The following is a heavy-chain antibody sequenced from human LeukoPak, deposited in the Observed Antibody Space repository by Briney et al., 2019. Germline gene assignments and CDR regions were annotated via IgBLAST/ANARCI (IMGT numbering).Heavy chain of an antibody. J-gene: IGHJ4*02. D-gene: IGHD6-19*01. CDR2: IYYSGST. CDR1: GGSISSYY. Sequence: SETLSLTCTVSGGSISSYYWSWIRQPPGKGLEWIGCIYYSGSTNYNPSLKSRVTISVDTSKNQFSLKLSSVTAADTAVYYCARGREEQWLGDPAFDYWGQGTLVTVSS. V-gene: IGHV4-59*12. CDR3: ARGREEQWLGDPAFDY.